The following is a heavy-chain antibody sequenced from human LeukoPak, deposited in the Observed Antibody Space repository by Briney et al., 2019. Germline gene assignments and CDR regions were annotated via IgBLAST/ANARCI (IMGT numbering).Heavy chain of an antibody. V-gene: IGHV4-31*03. CDR2: IYYSGSA. D-gene: IGHD2-21*02. Sequence: SQTLSLTCTVSGGSISSAGYYWTWIRQHPGKGLEWIGYIYYSGSAYYNPSLQSRVTISVDTSENQFSLQLRSVTAADTAVYYCARHVVVTSLFDYWGQGTLVTVSS. CDR1: GGSISSAGYY. J-gene: IGHJ4*02. CDR3: ARHVVVTSLFDY.